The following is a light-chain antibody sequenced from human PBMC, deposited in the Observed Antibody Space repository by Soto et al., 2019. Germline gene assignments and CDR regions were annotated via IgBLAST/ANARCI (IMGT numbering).Light chain of an antibody. CDR1: QSISSW. CDR2: DAS. J-gene: IGKJ1*01. CDR3: QQYNSYSWT. Sequence: GDRVTITCRASQSISSWLAWYQQKPGKAPKLLIYDASSLESGAPSRFSGSGSGTEFTLTISSLQPDDFATYYCQQYNSYSWTFGQGTKVXIX. V-gene: IGKV1-5*01.